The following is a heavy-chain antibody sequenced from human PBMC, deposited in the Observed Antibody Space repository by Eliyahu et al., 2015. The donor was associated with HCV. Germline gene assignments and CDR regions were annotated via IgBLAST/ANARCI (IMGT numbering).Heavy chain of an antibody. CDR3: SSGGGGIAVAGTGGWFDP. CDR2: IHYSGST. CDR1: GGSIXTSY. V-gene: IGHV4-59*01. Sequence: QVQLQESGPGLVKPSETLSLICTVSGGSIXTSYWSWVRQPPGKGLEWIGYIHYSGSTNYNPSLKSRVTLSLDTSKNQFSLKLNSVTAADTAIYYCSSGGGGIAVAGTGGWFDPWGHGTLVTVSS. J-gene: IGHJ5*02. D-gene: IGHD6-19*01.